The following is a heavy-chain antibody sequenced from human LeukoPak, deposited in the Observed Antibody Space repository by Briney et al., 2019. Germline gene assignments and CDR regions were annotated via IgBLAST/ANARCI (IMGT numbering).Heavy chain of an antibody. D-gene: IGHD1-26*01. CDR3: ARAPKFRLVGVPKGPFDP. Sequence: GGSLRLSCAASGFTFSSYEMNWVRQAPGKGLEWVSYISSSGSTIYYADSVKGRFTMPRDNAKNSLYLQMNSLRAEDTAVYYCARAPKFRLVGVPKGPFDPWGQGTLVTVSS. J-gene: IGHJ5*02. V-gene: IGHV3-48*03. CDR1: GFTFSSYE. CDR2: ISSSGSTI.